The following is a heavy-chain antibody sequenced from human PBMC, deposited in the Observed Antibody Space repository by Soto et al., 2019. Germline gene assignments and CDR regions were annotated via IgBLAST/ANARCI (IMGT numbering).Heavy chain of an antibody. CDR2: IRSKTDGGTT. D-gene: IGHD1-7*01. V-gene: IGHV3-15*07. J-gene: IGHJ6*02. Sequence: LSLTCVASGFSFSNAWMNWVRQAPGKGLEWVGRIRSKTDGGTTDLTAPVKGRFTISREDSKNTVYLQMNSLKIEDTAVYYRTMHWHSYSFFAMAVWGQGTTVTVSS. CDR1: GFSFSNAW. CDR3: TMHWHSYSFFAMAV.